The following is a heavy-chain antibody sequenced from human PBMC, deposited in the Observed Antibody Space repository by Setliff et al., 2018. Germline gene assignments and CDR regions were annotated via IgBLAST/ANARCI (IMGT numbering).Heavy chain of an antibody. CDR3: ARGATVVIYYYMDV. D-gene: IGHD4-17*01. CDR1: GGTFSSYA. Sequence: GASVKVSCKASGGTFSSYAISWVRQAPGQGLEWMGGIIPIFGTANYAQKFQGRVTITADESTSTAYMELSSLRSEDTAVYYCARGATVVIYYYMDVWGKGTTVTVSS. V-gene: IGHV1-69*13. CDR2: IIPIFGTA. J-gene: IGHJ6*03.